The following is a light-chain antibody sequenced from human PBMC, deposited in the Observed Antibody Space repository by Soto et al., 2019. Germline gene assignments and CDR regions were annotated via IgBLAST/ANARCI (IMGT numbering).Light chain of an antibody. Sequence: EIVMTQSPATLSVSPGERSTLSFSSSQSVSSNLAWYQQKPGQAPRLLIYGASTRATGIPARFSGSGSGTEFTPTISSLQSEDFAVYYCQQYNNWPPITFGQGTRLEIK. V-gene: IGKV3-15*01. CDR1: QSVSSN. J-gene: IGKJ5*01. CDR3: QQYNNWPPIT. CDR2: GAS.